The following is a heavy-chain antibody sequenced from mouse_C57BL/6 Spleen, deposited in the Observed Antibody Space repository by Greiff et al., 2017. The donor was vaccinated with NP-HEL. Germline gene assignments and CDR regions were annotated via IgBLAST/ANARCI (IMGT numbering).Heavy chain of an antibody. D-gene: IGHD2-1*01. CDR2: IYPGSGNT. J-gene: IGHJ4*01. Sequence: QVQLQQSGPELVKPGASVKISCKASGYSFTSYYIHWVKQRPGQGLEWIGWIYPGSGNTKYNEKFKGKATLTADTSSSTAYMQLSSLTSEDSAVYYCARWGYYGNSSLAMDYWGQGTSVTVSS. CDR3: ARWGYYGNSSLAMDY. CDR1: GYSFTSYY. V-gene: IGHV1-66*01.